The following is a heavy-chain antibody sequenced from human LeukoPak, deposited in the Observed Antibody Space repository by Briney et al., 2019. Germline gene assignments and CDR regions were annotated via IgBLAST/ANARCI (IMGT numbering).Heavy chain of an antibody. CDR1: GFTFSSYG. CDR3: ARDGLTDYYDSSGYYGY. J-gene: IGHJ4*02. V-gene: IGHV3-33*01. CDR2: IWYDGSNK. Sequence: PGRSLRLSCAASGFTFSSYGMHWVRQAPGKGLEWLAVIWYDGSNKYYADSVKGRFTISRDNSKNTLYLQMNSLRAEDTAVYYCARDGLTDYYDSSGYYGYWGQGTLVTVSS. D-gene: IGHD3-22*01.